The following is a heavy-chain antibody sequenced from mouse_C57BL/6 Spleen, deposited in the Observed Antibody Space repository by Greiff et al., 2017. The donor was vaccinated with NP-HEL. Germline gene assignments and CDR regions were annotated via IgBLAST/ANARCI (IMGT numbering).Heavy chain of an antibody. V-gene: IGHV1-52*01. CDR2: IDPSDSET. D-gene: IGHD1-1*01. J-gene: IGHJ3*02. CDR3: ARGGFTTVVG. Sequence: VQLQQPGAELVRPGSSVKLSCKASGYTFTSYWMHWVKQRPIQGLEWIGNIDPSDSETHYNQKFKDKATLTVDKSSSTAYMQLSSLTSEDSAVYYCARGGFTTVVGWGQGTLVTVSA. CDR1: GYTFTSYW.